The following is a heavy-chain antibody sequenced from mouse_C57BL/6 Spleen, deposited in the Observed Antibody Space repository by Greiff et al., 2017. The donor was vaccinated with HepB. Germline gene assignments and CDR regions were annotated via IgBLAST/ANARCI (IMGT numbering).Heavy chain of an antibody. V-gene: IGHV1-50*01. D-gene: IGHD1-1*02. CDR1: GYTFTSYW. CDR2: IDPSDSYT. Sequence: VQLQQPGAELVKPGASVKLSCKASGYTFTSYWMQWVKQRPGQGLEWIGEIDPSDSYTNYNQKFKGKATLTVDTSSSTAYRQLSSLTSEDSAVYYCARGGGDAMDYWGQGTSVTVSS. J-gene: IGHJ4*01. CDR3: ARGGGDAMDY.